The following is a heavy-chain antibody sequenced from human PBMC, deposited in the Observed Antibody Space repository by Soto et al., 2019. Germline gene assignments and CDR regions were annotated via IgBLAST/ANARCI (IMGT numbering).Heavy chain of an antibody. D-gene: IGHD2-15*01. CDR3: ARAFYCSGGSCLAGAFDI. J-gene: IGHJ3*02. CDR1: GFTFSTYA. Sequence: QVQLVESGGGVVQPGRSLRLSCAASGFTFSTYAIHWVRQAPGKGLEWVAVISYDGSNQYFADSVKGRFTISRDNSKNTLYLQMNSLRAEDTALYYCARAFYCSGGSCLAGAFDIWGQGTMVSVSS. CDR2: ISYDGSNQ. V-gene: IGHV3-30-3*01.